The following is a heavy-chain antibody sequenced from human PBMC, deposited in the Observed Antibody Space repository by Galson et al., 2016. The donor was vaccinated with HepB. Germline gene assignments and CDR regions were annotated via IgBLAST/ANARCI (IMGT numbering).Heavy chain of an antibody. V-gene: IGHV5-51*01. CDR1: GYDFINYW. CDR2: IYPEDSET. J-gene: IGHJ4*02. CDR3: ARRRLYGSGSYFSGFAY. Sequence: QSGAEVKTPGESLKISCKGSGYDFINYWVGWVRQKPGKGLEWMGSIYPEDSETRYSPSFQGRVTISADKSIRTAYLQWRSLEASDTAIYYCARRRLYGSGSYFSGFAYWGQGTLVTVSS. D-gene: IGHD3-10*01.